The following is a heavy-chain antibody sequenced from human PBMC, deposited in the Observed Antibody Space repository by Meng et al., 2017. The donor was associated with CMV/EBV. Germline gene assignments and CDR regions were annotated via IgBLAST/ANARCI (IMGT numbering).Heavy chain of an antibody. CDR1: GFTFSSYA. Sequence: GGSLRLSCAASGFTFSSYAMHWVRQAPAKGLEWVAVISYDGSNKYYADSVKGRFTISRDNSKNTLYLQMNSLRAEDTAVYYCARGPRRGYCSSTSCYTEMSTIPRGYYYYGMDVWGQGTTVTVSS. CDR3: ARGPRRGYCSSTSCYTEMSTIPRGYYYYGMDV. J-gene: IGHJ6*02. CDR2: ISYDGSNK. V-gene: IGHV3-30*04. D-gene: IGHD2-2*02.